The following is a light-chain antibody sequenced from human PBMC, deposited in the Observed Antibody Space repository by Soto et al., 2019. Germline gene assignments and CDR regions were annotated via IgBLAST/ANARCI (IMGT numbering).Light chain of an antibody. CDR3: QQYNNWPAIT. Sequence: EIVLPQSPGTLSLSPGERATLSCRAIQSVSSSYLAWYQQKPGQAPRLLIYGASSRATGIPDRFSGSGSGTEFTLTISSLQSEDFAVYYCQQYNNWPAITFGQGTRLEIK. CDR2: GAS. V-gene: IGKV3-20*01. CDR1: QSVSSSY. J-gene: IGKJ5*01.